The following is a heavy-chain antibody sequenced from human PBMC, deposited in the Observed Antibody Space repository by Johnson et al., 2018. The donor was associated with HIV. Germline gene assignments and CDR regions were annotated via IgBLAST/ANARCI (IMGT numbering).Heavy chain of an antibody. D-gene: IGHD4-11*01. V-gene: IGHV3-33*08. CDR2: IRYDGSNK. Sequence: QVQLVESGGGVVQPGRSLRLSCAASGFTFSSYGMHWVRQAPGKGLDWVAFIRYDGSNKYYADSVKGRFTISRDNSKNTLYLQMNSLTAEDTALYYCAREDYHRALDVWGQGTMVTVSS. CDR1: GFTFSSYG. CDR3: AREDYHRALDV. J-gene: IGHJ3*01.